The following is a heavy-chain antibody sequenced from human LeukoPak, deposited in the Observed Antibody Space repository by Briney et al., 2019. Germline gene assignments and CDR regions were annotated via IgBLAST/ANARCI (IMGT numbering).Heavy chain of an antibody. D-gene: IGHD3-9*01. V-gene: IGHV3-23*01. Sequence: GGSLTLSCAASGFTLSSFGMSWVRQAPGKGLEWVSAISGSSGRTYSADAVKVRFTVSRYISKNTVSLQMNRLRADDTAMYDCAKDRFYDILTGYPDYWGQGTLVTVSS. CDR3: AKDRFYDILTGYPDY. J-gene: IGHJ4*02. CDR1: GFTLSSFG. CDR2: ISGSSGRT.